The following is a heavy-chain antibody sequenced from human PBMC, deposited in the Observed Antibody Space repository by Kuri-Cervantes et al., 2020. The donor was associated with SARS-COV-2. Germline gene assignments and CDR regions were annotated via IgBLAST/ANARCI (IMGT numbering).Heavy chain of an antibody. CDR2: INHSGST. D-gene: IGHD3-10*01. J-gene: IGHJ4*02. CDR1: GGSFSGYY. CDR3: ASFRGY. V-gene: IGHV4-34*01. Sequence: SQTLSLTCAVYGGSFSGYYWSWIRQPPGKGLEWIGEINHSGSTNYNPSLKSRATISVDTSKNQFSLKLSSVTAADTAVYYCASFRGYWGQGTLVTVSS.